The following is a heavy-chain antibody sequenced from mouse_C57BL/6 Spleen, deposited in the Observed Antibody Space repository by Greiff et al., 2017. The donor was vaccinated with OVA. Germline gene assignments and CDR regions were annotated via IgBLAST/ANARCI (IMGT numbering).Heavy chain of an antibody. CDR1: GFTLSSYA. CDR3: ARDGNYKEAFAY. J-gene: IGHJ3*01. CDR2: IGAGGSYT. D-gene: IGHD2-1*01. Sequence: EVQLVESGGGLVKPGGSLKLSCAASGFTLSSYAMSWVRQTPEKRLEWVATIGAGGSYTYYPDNVKGRFTISRDTAKNNQYLQMSQLKSEDTAMYYCARDGNYKEAFAYWGQGTLVTVSA. V-gene: IGHV5-4*01.